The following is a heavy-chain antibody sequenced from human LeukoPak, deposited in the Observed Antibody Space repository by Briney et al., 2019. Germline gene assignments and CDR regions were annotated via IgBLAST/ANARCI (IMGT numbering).Heavy chain of an antibody. D-gene: IGHD5-12*01. CDR3: ARDFGRGYSGYDSN. CDR2: INPNSGGT. V-gene: IGHV1-2*02. CDR1: GYTFTGYY. J-gene: IGHJ4*02. Sequence: ASVKVSCKAFGYTFTGYYMHWVRQAPGQGLEWMGWINPNSGGTNYAQKFQGRVTMTRDTSISTAYMELSRLRSDDTAVYYCARDFGRGYSGYDSNWGQGTLVTVSA.